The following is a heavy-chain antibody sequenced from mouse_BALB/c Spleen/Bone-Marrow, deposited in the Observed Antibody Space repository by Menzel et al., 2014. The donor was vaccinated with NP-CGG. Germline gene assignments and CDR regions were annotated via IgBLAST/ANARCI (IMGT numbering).Heavy chain of an antibody. CDR1: GYTFTSSW. V-gene: IGHV1S130*01. CDR2: IHPNSGNT. D-gene: IGHD2-4*01. J-gene: IGHJ2*01. Sequence: VQVVESGSVLVRPGASVKLSCKASGYTFTSSWMRWAKQRPGQGLEWIGEIHPNSGNTNYNEKFKGKATLTVDTSSSTAYVDLSSLTSEDSAVYYCARGHYDDYFDYWGQGTTLTVSS. CDR3: ARGHYDDYFDY.